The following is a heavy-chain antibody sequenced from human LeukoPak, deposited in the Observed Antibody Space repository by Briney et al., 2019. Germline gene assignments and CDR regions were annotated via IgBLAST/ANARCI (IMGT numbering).Heavy chain of an antibody. V-gene: IGHV3-30-3*01. D-gene: IGHD3-10*01. Sequence: QTGRSLRLSCAASGFTFSSYAMHWVRQAPGKGLEWVAVISYDGSGKYYADSVKGRFTTSRDNAKNTLYLQMNSLRAEDTAVYYCACFDGSANCPWGQGTLVTVSS. J-gene: IGHJ5*02. CDR2: ISYDGSGK. CDR3: ACFDGSANCP. CDR1: GFTFSSYA.